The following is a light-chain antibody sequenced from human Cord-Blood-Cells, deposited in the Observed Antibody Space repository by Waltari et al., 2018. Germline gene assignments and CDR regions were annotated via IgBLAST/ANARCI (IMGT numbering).Light chain of an antibody. CDR1: SSDVGSYNL. CDR2: EGS. Sequence: QSALTQPAPVSGSPGQCITSSCPGTSSDVGSYNLVSWYQQHPGKAPKLMIYEGSKRPSGVSNRFSGSNSGNTASLTISGLQAEDEADYYCCSYAGSSTWVFGGGPKLTVL. CDR3: CSYAGSSTWV. J-gene: IGLJ3*02. V-gene: IGLV2-23*01.